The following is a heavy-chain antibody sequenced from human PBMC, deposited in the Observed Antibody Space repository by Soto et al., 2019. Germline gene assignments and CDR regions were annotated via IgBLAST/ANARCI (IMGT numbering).Heavy chain of an antibody. CDR2: ISAYNGNT. CDR1: GYTFTSYG. D-gene: IGHD3-10*01. CDR3: ARDSIRWFGELCGPDY. J-gene: IGHJ4*02. Sequence: QVQLVQSGAEVKKPGASVKVSCKASGYTFTSYGISWVRQAPGQGLEWMGWISAYNGNTNYAQKLQGRVTMTTDTSTSTAYIELRSLRSDDTAVYYCARDSIRWFGELCGPDYWGQGTLVTVAS. V-gene: IGHV1-18*01.